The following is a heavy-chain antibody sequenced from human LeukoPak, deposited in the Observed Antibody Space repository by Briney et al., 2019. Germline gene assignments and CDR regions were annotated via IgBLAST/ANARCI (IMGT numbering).Heavy chain of an antibody. J-gene: IGHJ6*02. Sequence: ASVKVSCKASGFSFPNYGISWVRQAPGQGLEWMGWISAYNGNTNYAQKLQGRVTMTTDTSTSTAYMELRSLRSDDTAVYYCARDLYSSSWYVDYYYYGMDVWGQGTTVTVSS. CDR3: ARDLYSSSWYVDYYYYGMDV. CDR1: GFSFPNYG. D-gene: IGHD6-13*01. V-gene: IGHV1-18*01. CDR2: ISAYNGNT.